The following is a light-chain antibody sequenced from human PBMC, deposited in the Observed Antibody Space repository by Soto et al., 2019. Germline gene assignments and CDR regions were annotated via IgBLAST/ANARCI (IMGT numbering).Light chain of an antibody. Sequence: QSVLTQPPSASGSPGQSVTISCTGTSSDIGGYDYVSWYQQHPGKAPKLIIYEVSNRPSGVSDRFSGSKSGNTASLTVSGLQAEDEADYYCSSYAGSNNLVFAGGTKLTVL. CDR1: SSDIGGYDY. V-gene: IGLV2-8*01. CDR3: SSYAGSNNLV. CDR2: EVS. J-gene: IGLJ3*02.